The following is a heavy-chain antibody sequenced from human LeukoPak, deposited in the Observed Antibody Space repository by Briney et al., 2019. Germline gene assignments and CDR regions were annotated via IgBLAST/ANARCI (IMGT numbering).Heavy chain of an antibody. D-gene: IGHD3-16*01. J-gene: IGHJ4*02. Sequence: PGGSLRLSCAASGFTFSSYEMNWVRQAPGKGLEWVSYISSSGSTIYYADSVKGRFTISRDNAKNSLYLQMNSLRAEDTAVYYCAKGLDRITFGIDYWGQGTLVTVSS. CDR3: AKGLDRITFGIDY. V-gene: IGHV3-48*03. CDR1: GFTFSSYE. CDR2: ISSSGSTI.